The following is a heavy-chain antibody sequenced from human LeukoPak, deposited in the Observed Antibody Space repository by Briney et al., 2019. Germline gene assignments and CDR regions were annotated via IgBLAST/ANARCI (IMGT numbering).Heavy chain of an antibody. CDR2: ISAYNGNT. CDR1: GYTLTRHG. D-gene: IGHD2-15*01. V-gene: IGHV1-18*01. CDR3: ARVSVAQFYYFDY. J-gene: IGHJ4*02. Sequence: GSSDPVPCTASGYTLTRHGIRWVRQAPAPGHEGMGWISAYNGNTNYAQKLQGRVTMNTNTSTSTAYMRLRILRSDDPAVYYCARVSVAQFYYFDYWGRATLVTASS.